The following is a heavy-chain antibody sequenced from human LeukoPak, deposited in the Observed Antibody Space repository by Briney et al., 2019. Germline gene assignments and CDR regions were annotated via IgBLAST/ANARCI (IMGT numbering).Heavy chain of an antibody. V-gene: IGHV3-7*01. D-gene: IGHD3-10*01. CDR2: IKQDGSEK. Sequence: PGGSLRLSCAASGFTFSSYWMSWVRQAPGKGLEWVANIKQDGSEKYYADSVKGRFTISRDNSKNTLYLQMNSLRAEDTAVYYCAKVRVTMVRGESYDYWGQGTLVTVSS. CDR3: AKVRVTMVRGESYDY. J-gene: IGHJ4*02. CDR1: GFTFSSYW.